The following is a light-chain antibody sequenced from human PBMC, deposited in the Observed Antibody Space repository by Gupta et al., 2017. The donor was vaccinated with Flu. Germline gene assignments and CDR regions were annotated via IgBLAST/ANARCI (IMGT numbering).Light chain of an antibody. CDR1: QSVRGSY. Sequence: EIVLTQSPGPLSLSPGERATLSCRASQSVRGSYLAWYRQKPGQAPRLLIYDASSRATGIPDRFSGSGSGTDFTLTISRLEPEDFAVYYCQQYGSSPRSFGQGTKLEIK. V-gene: IGKV3-20*01. CDR2: DAS. J-gene: IGKJ2*03. CDR3: QQYGSSPRS.